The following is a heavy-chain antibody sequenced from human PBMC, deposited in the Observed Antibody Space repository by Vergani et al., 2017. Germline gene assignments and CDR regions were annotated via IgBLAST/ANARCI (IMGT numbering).Heavy chain of an antibody. D-gene: IGHD4-23*01. CDR2: IYYSGST. CDR3: ARHLTRYWYFDL. Sequence: QLQLQESGPGLVKPSETLSLTCTVSGGSISSSSYYWGWIRQPPGKGLEWIGSIYYSGSTYYNPSLKSRVTISVDTSKNQFSLKLSSVTAADTAMYYCARHLTRYWYFDLWGRGTLVTVSS. J-gene: IGHJ2*01. V-gene: IGHV4-39*01. CDR1: GGSISSSSYY.